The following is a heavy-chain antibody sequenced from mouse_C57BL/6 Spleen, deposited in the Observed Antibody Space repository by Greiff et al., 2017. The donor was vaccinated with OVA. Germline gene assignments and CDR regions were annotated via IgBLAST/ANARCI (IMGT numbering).Heavy chain of an antibody. CDR3: ARYYYGSRIFDY. Sequence: EVKLMESGPGLVKPSQSLSLTCSVTGYSITSGYYWNWIRQFPGNKLEWMGYISYDGSNNYNPSLKNRISITRDTSKNQFFLKLNSVTTEDTATYYCARYYYGSRIFDYWGQGTTLTVSS. CDR1: GYSITSGYY. J-gene: IGHJ2*01. CDR2: ISYDGSN. D-gene: IGHD1-1*01. V-gene: IGHV3-6*01.